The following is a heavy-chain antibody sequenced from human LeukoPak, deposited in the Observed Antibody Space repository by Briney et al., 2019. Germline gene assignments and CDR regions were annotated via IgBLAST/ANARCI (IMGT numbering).Heavy chain of an antibody. CDR2: INPNSGGT. D-gene: IGHD3-10*01. CDR1: GYTFTGYY. Sequence: GASVKVSCKASGYTFTGYYMHWVRQAPGQGLEWMGRINPNSGGTNYAQKFQGRVTMTRDTSISTAYMELSRLRSDDTAVYYCAIGSGSYFPYYYYYMDVWGKGTTVTVSS. J-gene: IGHJ6*03. V-gene: IGHV1-2*06. CDR3: AIGSGSYFPYYYYYMDV.